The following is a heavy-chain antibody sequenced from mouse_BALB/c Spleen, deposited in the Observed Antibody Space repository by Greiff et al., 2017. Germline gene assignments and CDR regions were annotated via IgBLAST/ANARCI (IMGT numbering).Heavy chain of an antibody. D-gene: IGHD1-1*01. CDR3: AKENYYYGSSGFAY. J-gene: IGHJ3*01. Sequence: EVKLQESGPSLVKPSQTLSLTCSVTGDSITSGYWNWIRKFPGNKLEYMGYISYSGSTYYNPSLKSRISITRDTSKNQYYLQLNSVTTEDTATYYCAKENYYYGSSGFAYWGQGTLVTVSA. V-gene: IGHV3-8*02. CDR2: ISYSGST. CDR1: GDSITSGY.